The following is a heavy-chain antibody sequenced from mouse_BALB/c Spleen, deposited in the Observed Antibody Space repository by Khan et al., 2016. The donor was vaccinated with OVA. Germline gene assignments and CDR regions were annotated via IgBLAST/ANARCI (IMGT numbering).Heavy chain of an antibody. CDR3: ATSYFYGYYFDY. CDR2: ISGDSNTI. J-gene: IGHJ2*01. CDR1: GFTFSSYG. Sequence: EVQLVESGGGLVQPGGSRKLSCAASGFTFSSYGMHWVRQAPEKGLEWVAYISGDSNTIYYADTVKGRFNLSRDNPKNTLFLQMTSLMSEDTARYYCATSYFYGYYFDYWGPGTTLTVSS. V-gene: IGHV5-17*02. D-gene: IGHD1-1*01.